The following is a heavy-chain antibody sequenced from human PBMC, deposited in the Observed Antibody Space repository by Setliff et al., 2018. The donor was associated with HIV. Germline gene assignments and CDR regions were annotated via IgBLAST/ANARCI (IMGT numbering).Heavy chain of an antibody. D-gene: IGHD2-15*01. CDR2: IHINGKT. Sequence: SETLSLTCTVSGAAVSSGNYYWIWIRQHPGKGLEWIGYIHINGKTYYNPSLKSRVTISVDTSKNQFSLKLNSVTAADTAMYYCARHPPYCSGGSCYRGRGYYFDYWGQGTLVTVSS. V-gene: IGHV4-39*01. CDR3: ARHPPYCSGGSCYRGRGYYFDY. CDR1: GAAVSSGNYY. J-gene: IGHJ4*02.